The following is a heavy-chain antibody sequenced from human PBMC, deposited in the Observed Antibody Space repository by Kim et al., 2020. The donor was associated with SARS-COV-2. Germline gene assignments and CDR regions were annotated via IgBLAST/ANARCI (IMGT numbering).Heavy chain of an antibody. Sequence: NPSLKSRVTISVDTSKNQFSLKLSSVTAADTAVYYCARGVKAAVAGTLDYWGQGTLVTVSS. D-gene: IGHD6-19*01. CDR3: ARGVKAAVAGTLDY. J-gene: IGHJ4*02. V-gene: IGHV4-34*01.